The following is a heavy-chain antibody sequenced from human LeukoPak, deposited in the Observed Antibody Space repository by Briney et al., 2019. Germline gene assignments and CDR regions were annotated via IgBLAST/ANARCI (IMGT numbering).Heavy chain of an antibody. V-gene: IGHV4-34*01. CDR1: GGAFSGYY. CDR3: ARVRPYYYDSKRSVFDY. D-gene: IGHD3-22*01. Sequence: SETLSLTCAVYGGAFSGYYWSWIRQPPGKGQEWIGEINHSGSTNYNPSLKSRVTISVDTSKNQFSLKLSSVTAADTAVYYCARVRPYYYDSKRSVFDYWGQGTLVTVSS. J-gene: IGHJ4*02. CDR2: INHSGST.